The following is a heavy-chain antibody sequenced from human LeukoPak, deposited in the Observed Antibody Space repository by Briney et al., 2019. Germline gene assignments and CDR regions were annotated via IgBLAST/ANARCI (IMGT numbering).Heavy chain of an antibody. J-gene: IGHJ3*02. CDR1: GFTFSSYG. CDR2: IWYDGSNK. D-gene: IGHD3-22*01. CDR3: AKDLGYYDSSGAFDI. V-gene: IGHV3-33*06. Sequence: GRSLRLPCAASGFTFSSYGMHWVRQAPGKGLEWVAVIWYDGSNKYYADSVKGRFTISRDNSKNTLYLQMNSLRAEDTAVYYCAKDLGYYDSSGAFDIWGQGTMVTVSS.